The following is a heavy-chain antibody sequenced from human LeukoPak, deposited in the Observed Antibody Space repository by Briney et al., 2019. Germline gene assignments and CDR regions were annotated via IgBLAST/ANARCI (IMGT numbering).Heavy chain of an antibody. V-gene: IGHV3-30-3*01. CDR3: AKDEEGIAVAGTFDY. Sequence: GGSLRLSCVASGFTFSSYAMHWVRQAPGKGLEWVAVISYDGSNKYYADSVKGRFTISRDNSKNTLYLQMNSLRAEDTAVYYCAKDEEGIAVAGTFDYWGQGTLVTVSS. D-gene: IGHD6-19*01. J-gene: IGHJ4*02. CDR1: GFTFSSYA. CDR2: ISYDGSNK.